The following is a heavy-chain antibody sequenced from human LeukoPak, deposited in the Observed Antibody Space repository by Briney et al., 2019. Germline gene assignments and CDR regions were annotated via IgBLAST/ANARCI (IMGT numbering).Heavy chain of an antibody. D-gene: IGHD6-19*01. CDR1: GYSISNGYY. V-gene: IGHV4-38-2*02. CDR3: ARRSSSGWFYY. Sequence: SETLSLTCTVSGYSISNGYYWDWIRQPPVRGLEWIGNIYRSGSTSYNPSLKSRVTISVDTSKNQFSLKVNSVAAADTAVYYCARRSSSGWFYYWGQGTLVTVSS. J-gene: IGHJ4*02. CDR2: IYRSGST.